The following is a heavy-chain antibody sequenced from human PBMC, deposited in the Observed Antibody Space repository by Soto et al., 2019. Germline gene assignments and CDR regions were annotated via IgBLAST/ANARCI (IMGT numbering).Heavy chain of an antibody. Sequence: GESLDLARSFSGYSFTSCWITCVVHMRGKGLECMGIIYPVDSDTRYSPSFQVQVTISADKSISTAYLQWSSLKASDTAMYYCARFPGSLDAFDIWGQCTMVTVSS. CDR1: GYSFTSCW. J-gene: IGHJ3*02. V-gene: IGHV5-51*01. CDR2: IYPVDSDT. CDR3: ARFPGSLDAFDI. D-gene: IGHD3-10*01.